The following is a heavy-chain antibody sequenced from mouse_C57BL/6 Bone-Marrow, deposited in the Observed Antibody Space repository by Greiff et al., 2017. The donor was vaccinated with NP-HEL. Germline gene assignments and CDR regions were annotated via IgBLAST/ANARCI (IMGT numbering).Heavy chain of an antibody. D-gene: IGHD2-4*01. CDR2: IYPRSSNT. J-gene: IGHJ3*01. V-gene: IGHV1-81*01. CDR3: ARSGDYDWAWFAY. Sequence: QVHVKQSGAELARPGASVKLSCKASGYTFTSYGISWVKQRTGQGLEWIGEIYPRSSNTYYNEKFKGKATLTADKSSSTAYMELRSLTSEDSAVYFCARSGDYDWAWFAYWGQGTLVTVSA. CDR1: GYTFTSYG.